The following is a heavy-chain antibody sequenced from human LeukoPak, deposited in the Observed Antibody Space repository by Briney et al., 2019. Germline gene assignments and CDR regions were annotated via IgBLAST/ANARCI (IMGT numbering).Heavy chain of an antibody. CDR1: GFTVSSNY. CDR2: IYSGGNT. V-gene: IGHV3-66*01. D-gene: IGHD7-27*01. J-gene: IGHJ4*02. CDR3: ERDLTGDAYFDY. Sequence: GGSLRLSCEVSGFTVSSNYMTWVRQAPGKGLEWVSIIYSGGNTYYADPVKGRYAIPRDNSKNTLSLQMNSLRAEDTAVFYCERDLTGDAYFDYWGQGTLVTVSS.